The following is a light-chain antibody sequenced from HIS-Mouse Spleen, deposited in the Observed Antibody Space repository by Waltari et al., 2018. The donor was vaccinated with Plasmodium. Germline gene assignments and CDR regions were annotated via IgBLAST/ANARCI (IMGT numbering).Light chain of an antibody. J-gene: IGKJ1*01. CDR3: QQYGSSGT. V-gene: IGKV3-20*01. Sequence: EIVLTQSPGTLSLSPGERATLSCRASQSVSSSYLAWYQQKPGPAPRLLIYGASSRATGIPDRFSGSGSGTDFTLTISRLETEDFAVYYGQQYGSSGTFGQGTKVEIK. CDR1: QSVSSSY. CDR2: GAS.